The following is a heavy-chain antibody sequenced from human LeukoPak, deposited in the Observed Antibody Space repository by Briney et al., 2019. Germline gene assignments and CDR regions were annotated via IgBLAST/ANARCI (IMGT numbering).Heavy chain of an antibody. Sequence: GRSLRLSCAASGFTFSSYGMHWVRQAPGKGLEWVAVIWYDGSNKYYADSVKGRFTISRDNSKNTLYLQMNSLRAEDTAVYYCARSITMIVVVHSHDAFDIWGQGTMVTVSP. CDR2: IWYDGSNK. D-gene: IGHD3-22*01. V-gene: IGHV3-33*01. CDR1: GFTFSSYG. CDR3: ARSITMIVVVHSHDAFDI. J-gene: IGHJ3*02.